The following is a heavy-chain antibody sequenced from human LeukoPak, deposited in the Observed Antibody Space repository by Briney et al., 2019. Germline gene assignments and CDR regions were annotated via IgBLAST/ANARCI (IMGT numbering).Heavy chain of an antibody. CDR1: GYSISSGYY. CDR2: IYHSGST. V-gene: IGHV4-38-2*02. CDR3: ARARGTVWDTTTSYYYYMDV. D-gene: IGHD3-16*01. Sequence: SETLSLTCTVSGYSISSGYYWGWIRQPPGKGLEWIGSIYHSGSTYYNPSLKSRVTISVDTSKNQFSLKLSSVTAADTAVYFCARARGTVWDTTTSYYYYMDVWGKGTTVTVSS. J-gene: IGHJ6*03.